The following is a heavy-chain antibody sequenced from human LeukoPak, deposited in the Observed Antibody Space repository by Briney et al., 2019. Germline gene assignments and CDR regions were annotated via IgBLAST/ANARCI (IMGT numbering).Heavy chain of an antibody. Sequence: GGSLRLSCAASGFTFSSYAMSWVRQAPGKGLEWVSAISGSGGSTYYADSVKGRFTISRDNSKNTLYLQMNSLRAEDTAVYYCAKVGGFGTGTTGTWAYWGQGTLVTVSS. CDR1: GFTFSSYA. V-gene: IGHV3-23*01. CDR2: ISGSGGST. J-gene: IGHJ4*02. CDR3: AKVGGFGTGTTGTWAY. D-gene: IGHD1-7*01.